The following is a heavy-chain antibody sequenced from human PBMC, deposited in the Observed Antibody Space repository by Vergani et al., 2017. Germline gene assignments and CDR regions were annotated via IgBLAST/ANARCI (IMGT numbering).Heavy chain of an antibody. CDR2: VYYTGST. Sequence: QVQLQESGPGLVKPSETLSLTCTVSGAAIKDFYWSWFRQPPGKGLEWIGYVYYTGSTTYNPSLKSRVTISWDNSNNQFSLRMTSLTAADTALYYCARGRDLYCRSTTSCHNWFDPWGQGSLVTVSS. CDR1: GAAIKDFY. CDR3: ARGRDLYCRSTTSCHNWFDP. D-gene: IGHD2/OR15-2a*01. V-gene: IGHV4-59*01. J-gene: IGHJ5*02.